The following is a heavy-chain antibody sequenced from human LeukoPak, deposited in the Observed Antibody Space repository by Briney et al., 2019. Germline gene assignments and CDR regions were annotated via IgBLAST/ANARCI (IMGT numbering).Heavy chain of an antibody. CDR3: ATPVGQQLVEDWFDP. Sequence: GGSLRLSCAASGFTFSSYAMSWVRQAPGKGLEWVSAISCSGGSTYYADSVRGRFTISRDNSKNTLYLQMNSLRAEDTAVYYCATPVGQQLVEDWFDPWGQGTLVTVSS. V-gene: IGHV3-23*01. CDR1: GFTFSSYA. D-gene: IGHD6-13*01. J-gene: IGHJ5*02. CDR2: ISCSGGST.